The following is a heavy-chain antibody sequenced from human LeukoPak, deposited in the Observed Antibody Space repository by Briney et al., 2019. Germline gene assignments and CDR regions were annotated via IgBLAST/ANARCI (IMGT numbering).Heavy chain of an antibody. CDR2: IYSGGGT. CDR3: ARGFRSVTTWGYFDY. CDR1: GFTVSTNY. V-gene: IGHV3-66*01. J-gene: IGHJ4*02. Sequence: PGGSLRLSYAASGFTVSTNYMSWVRQAPGKGLEWVSLIYSGGGTYYADSVKGRFTISRDNSRNALSLQMNSLRVDDTAVYYCARGFRSVTTWGYFDYWGQGALVTVSS. D-gene: IGHD4-17*01.